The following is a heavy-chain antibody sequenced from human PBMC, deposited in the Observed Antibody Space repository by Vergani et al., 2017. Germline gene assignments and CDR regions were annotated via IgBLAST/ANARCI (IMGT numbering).Heavy chain of an antibody. J-gene: IGHJ5*01. V-gene: IGHV3-48*01. Sequence: EVQLLESGGDLVQPGGSLRLSCAASGFTFNHYAMNWVRQAPGKWLEWVSGISSSSDYMYYADSVKGRFTISRDNAKNSLYLQMNSLRAEDTAVYYCARDMMIIDLDSWGQGTLVTVSS. CDR2: ISSSSDYM. CDR1: GFTFNHYA. CDR3: ARDMMIIDLDS. D-gene: IGHD3-16*01.